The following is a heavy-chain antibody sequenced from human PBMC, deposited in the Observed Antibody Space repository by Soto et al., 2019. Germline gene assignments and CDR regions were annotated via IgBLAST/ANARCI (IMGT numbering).Heavy chain of an antibody. CDR3: ARGQRGSTMGGYYYYYMDV. CDR2: MYYSGSM. D-gene: IGHD3-10*01. V-gene: IGHV4-59*08. Sequence: QVQLQESGPGLVKPSETLSLTCTVSGGSISSYFWSWIRQPPGKGLEWIGYMYYSGSMNNNPSLKSRVAISVDTSKNQFSLKLDSVTAADSAVYYCARGQRGSTMGGYYYYYMDVWGKGTTVTVSS. CDR1: GGSISSYF. J-gene: IGHJ6*03.